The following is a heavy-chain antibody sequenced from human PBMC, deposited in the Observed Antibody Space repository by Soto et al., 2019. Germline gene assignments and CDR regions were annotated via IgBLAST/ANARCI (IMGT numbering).Heavy chain of an antibody. D-gene: IGHD6-13*01. CDR2: INSDGSST. Sequence: EVQLVESGGGLVQPGGSLRLSCAASGFTFSSYWMHWVRQAPGKGLVWVSRINSDGSSTSYADSVKGRFTISRDNAKNALYLQMKGLRAEETAVYYCARVRDDWAAEKYVDYWGQGALVTVSS. J-gene: IGHJ4*02. CDR3: ARVRDDWAAEKYVDY. V-gene: IGHV3-74*01. CDR1: GFTFSSYW.